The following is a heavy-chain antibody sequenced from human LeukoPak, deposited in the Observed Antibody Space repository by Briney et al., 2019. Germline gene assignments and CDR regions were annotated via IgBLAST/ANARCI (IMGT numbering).Heavy chain of an antibody. CDR3: ARKQLDGSAFDI. V-gene: IGHV3-33*01. Sequence: PGGSLRLSCAASGFTFSSYGMHWVRQAPGKGLEWVAVIWYDGSNKYYADSVKGRFTISRDNSKNTLYLQMNSLRAEDTAVYYCARKQLDGSAFDIWGQGTMVTVSS. CDR2: IWYDGSNK. CDR1: GFTFSSYG. J-gene: IGHJ3*02. D-gene: IGHD1-26*01.